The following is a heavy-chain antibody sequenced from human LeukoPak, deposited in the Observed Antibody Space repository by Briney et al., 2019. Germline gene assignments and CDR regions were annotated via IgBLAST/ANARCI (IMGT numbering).Heavy chain of an antibody. CDR3: ARGRKYTSGYRVTELGSGYSDY. V-gene: IGHV4-34*01. J-gene: IGHJ4*02. Sequence: PSETLSLTCAVYGVSSNRNDWSWIRQPPGKGLEWIGEINHDEYTNYNPSLKSRVTISVDRSKNQFSLKLDSVTAADTAVYYCARGRKYTSGYRVTELGSGYSDYWGQGTLVTVSS. CDR1: GVSSNRND. D-gene: IGHD5-18*01. CDR2: INHDEYT.